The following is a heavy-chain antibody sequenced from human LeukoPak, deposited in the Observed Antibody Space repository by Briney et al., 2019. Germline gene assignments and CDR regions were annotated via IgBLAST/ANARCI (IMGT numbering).Heavy chain of an antibody. CDR1: GYSITSGYY. J-gene: IGHJ6*03. Sequence: PSETLSFTCSVSGYSITSGYYWGWIRQPPGKGLEWIGTIYHSGSTYYNPSLRSGVTISVDTSKNQFSLKLSSVTAADTAVYYCARVREYGDLKYYYYYYMDVWGKGTTVTVSS. CDR2: IYHSGST. CDR3: ARVREYGDLKYYYYYYMDV. D-gene: IGHD4-17*01. V-gene: IGHV4-38-2*02.